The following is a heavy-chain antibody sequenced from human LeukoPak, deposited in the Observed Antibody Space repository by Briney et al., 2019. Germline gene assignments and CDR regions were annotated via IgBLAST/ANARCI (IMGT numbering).Heavy chain of an antibody. D-gene: IGHD3-22*01. V-gene: IGHV1-46*01. CDR3: ARDSYYYDSSGYYSTYYFDY. CDR1: GYTFTSYY. J-gene: IGHJ4*02. Sequence: ASVKVSCKASGYTFTSYYMHWVRQAPGQGLAWMGIINPSGGSTSHAQKFQGRVTMTRDTSTSTVYMELSSLRSDDTAVYYCARDSYYYDSSGYYSTYYFDYWGQGTLVTVSS. CDR2: INPSGGST.